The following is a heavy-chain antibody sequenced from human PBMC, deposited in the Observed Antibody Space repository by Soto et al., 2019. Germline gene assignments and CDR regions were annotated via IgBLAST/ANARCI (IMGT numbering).Heavy chain of an antibody. CDR3: ARNLSARDDFAL. J-gene: IGHJ2*01. D-gene: IGHD3-10*01. V-gene: IGHV5-10-1*01. CDR2: IDPSDSQI. CDR1: GDRFNDYW. Sequence: PGESLKISCQGSGDRFNDYWISWVRQMPGKGLEWMGRIDPSDSQIKYSPSFQGHITISSDKSCSTAYLEWKSLKASDTAIYYCARNLSARDDFALWGRGTLVTVSS.